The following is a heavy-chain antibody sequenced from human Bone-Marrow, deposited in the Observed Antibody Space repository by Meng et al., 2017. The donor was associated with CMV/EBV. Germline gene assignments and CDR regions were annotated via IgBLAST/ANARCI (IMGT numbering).Heavy chain of an antibody. J-gene: IGHJ3*02. CDR3: ARNPGTDAFDI. V-gene: IGHV3-21*01. Sequence: GESLKISCVASGFTFSSYSMNWVRQAPGKGLEWVSSISTSSSCIYYGDSVKGRFTISRDNAKNSLYLQMTSLRAEDTAVYYCARNPGTDAFDIWGQGTMGTVSS. CDR2: ISTSSSCI. CDR1: GFTFSSYS. D-gene: IGHD3-10*01.